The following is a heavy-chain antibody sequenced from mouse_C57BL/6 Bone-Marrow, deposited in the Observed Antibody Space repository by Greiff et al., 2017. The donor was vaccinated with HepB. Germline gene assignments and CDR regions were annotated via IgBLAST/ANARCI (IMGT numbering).Heavy chain of an antibody. V-gene: IGHV1-81*01. D-gene: IGHD1-1*01. CDR1: GYTFTSYG. CDR2: IYPRSGNT. J-gene: IGHJ3*01. Sequence: VKLVESGAELARPGASVKLSCKASGYTFTSYGISWVKQRTGQGLEWIGEIYPRSGNTYYNEKFKGKATQTADKSSSTAYMELRSLTSEDSAVYFCARERGYYYGSRPWFAYWGQGTLVTVSA. CDR3: ARERGYYYGSRPWFAY.